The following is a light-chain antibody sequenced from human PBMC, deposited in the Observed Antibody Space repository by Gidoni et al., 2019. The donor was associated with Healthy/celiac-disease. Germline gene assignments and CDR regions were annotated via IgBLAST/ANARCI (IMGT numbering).Light chain of an antibody. J-gene: IGKJ2*04. CDR3: MQALQTPCS. Sequence: IVMTQSPLSLTVTPGEPASISCRSSQSLLHSNGYNSLDWYLQKPGQSPQLLIYLGSNRASGVPDRFSGSGSGTDFTLKISRVEAEDVGVYYCMQALQTPCSFGQGTKLEIK. CDR2: LGS. V-gene: IGKV2-28*01. CDR1: QSLLHSNGYNS.